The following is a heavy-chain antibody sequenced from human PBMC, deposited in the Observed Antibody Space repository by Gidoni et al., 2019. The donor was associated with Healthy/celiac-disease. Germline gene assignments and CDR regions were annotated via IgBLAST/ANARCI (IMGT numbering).Heavy chain of an antibody. CDR1: GFTFSGSA. D-gene: IGHD3-22*01. V-gene: IGHV3-73*02. CDR2: IRSKANSYAT. CDR3: TRSPYYYDSSGYSSYGA. J-gene: IGHJ5*02. Sequence: EVQLVESGGGLVQPGGSLKLSCAASGFTFSGSAMPWVRQASGKGLEWVGRIRSKANSYATAYAASVKGRFTISRDDSKNTAYLQMNSLKTEDTAVYYCTRSPYYYDSSGYSSYGAWGQGTLVTVSS.